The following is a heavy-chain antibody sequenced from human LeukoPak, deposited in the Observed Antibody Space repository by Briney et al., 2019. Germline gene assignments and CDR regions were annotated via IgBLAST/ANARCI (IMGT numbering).Heavy chain of an antibody. CDR1: GYTFTGYY. V-gene: IGHV1-2*02. Sequence: GASVKVSCKASGYTFTGYYMHWVRQAPGQGLEWMGWINPNSGGTNYAQKFQGRVTMTRDTSISTAYMELTRLRSGDTAVYYCARVKGPGSPLFDYWGQGTLVTVSS. CDR3: ARVKGPGSPLFDY. CDR2: INPNSGGT. D-gene: IGHD3-10*01. J-gene: IGHJ4*02.